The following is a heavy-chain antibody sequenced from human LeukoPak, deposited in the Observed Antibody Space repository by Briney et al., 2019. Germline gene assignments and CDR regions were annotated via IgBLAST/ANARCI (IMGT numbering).Heavy chain of an antibody. D-gene: IGHD1-26*01. V-gene: IGHV4-4*07. J-gene: IGHJ4*02. Sequence: SETLSLTCTVSGGSISGYTWSWIRQPAGKGLEWIGRIYASGSTNYNPSLQGRVTMSVDTSRGQFFLMVHSVTAADTAVYYCARGVVGATAFAHWGQGTVVTASS. CDR3: ARGVVGATAFAH. CDR2: IYASGST. CDR1: GGSISGYT.